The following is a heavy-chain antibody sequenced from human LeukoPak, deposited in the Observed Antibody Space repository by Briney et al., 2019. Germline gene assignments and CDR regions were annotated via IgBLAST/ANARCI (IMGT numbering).Heavy chain of an antibody. CDR1: GFTFSSYA. D-gene: IGHD3-16*02. CDR2: ISGSGGST. CDR3: AKAFDDYVWGSYRPWDY. J-gene: IGHJ4*02. V-gene: IGHV3-23*01. Sequence: GGSLRLSGAASGFTFSSYAMSWVRQAPGKGLEWVSAISGSGGSTYYADSVKGRFTISRDNSKNTLCLQMNSLRAEDTAVYYCAKAFDDYVWGSYRPWDYWGQGTLVTVSS.